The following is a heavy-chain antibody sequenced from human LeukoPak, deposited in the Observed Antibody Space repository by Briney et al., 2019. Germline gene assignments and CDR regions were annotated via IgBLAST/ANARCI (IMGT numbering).Heavy chain of an antibody. J-gene: IGHJ3*01. V-gene: IGHV3-30*04. D-gene: IGHD3-22*01. CDR2: ISYDGRNE. CDR3: ARGEAYYDRNGLPGAALDF. CDR1: GFTFSDHA. Sequence: GGSLRLSCTASGFTFSDHALHWVRQAPGKGLEWLTVISYDGRNEYYADSVTGRLTISRDNSKNTVSLQLNSLRVEDAAVYYCARGEAYYDRNGLPGAALDFWGLGTLVTVSS.